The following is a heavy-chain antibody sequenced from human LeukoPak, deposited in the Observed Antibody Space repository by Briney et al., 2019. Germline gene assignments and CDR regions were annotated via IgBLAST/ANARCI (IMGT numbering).Heavy chain of an antibody. Sequence: KPGGSLRLSCAASGFTFDDYGMSWVRQAPGKGLEWVSSIISASTYYADSLAGRFTISRDNARDSVFLHMNSLRADDTAVYYCAREGSGLGYFDYWGQGTLVTVAS. V-gene: IGHV3-69-1*02. CDR1: GFTFDDYG. D-gene: IGHD3-3*01. J-gene: IGHJ4*02. CDR2: IISAST. CDR3: AREGSGLGYFDY.